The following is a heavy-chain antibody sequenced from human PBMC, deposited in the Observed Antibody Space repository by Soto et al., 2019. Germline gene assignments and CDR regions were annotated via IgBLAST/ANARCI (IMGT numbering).Heavy chain of an antibody. CDR1: GASVSSGSGF. D-gene: IGHD6-13*01. Sequence: SETLSLTCVVSGASVSSGSGFWSWIRQPPGKGLEWLGYMYYSGSTKYNPSLKSRVAISADTSKNQFSLKLFSVTAADTARYYCARATGYSSTWYDSWGQGIQVTVS. J-gene: IGHJ5*01. CDR2: MYYSGST. V-gene: IGHV4-61*01. CDR3: ARATGYSSTWYDS.